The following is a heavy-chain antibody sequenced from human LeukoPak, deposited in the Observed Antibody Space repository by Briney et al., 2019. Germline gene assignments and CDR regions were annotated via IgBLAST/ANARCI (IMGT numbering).Heavy chain of an antibody. J-gene: IGHJ4*02. CDR2: ISTSSSST. V-gene: IGHV3-11*06. CDR1: GFTFSDYY. D-gene: IGHD4-17*01. Sequence: GGSLRLSCAASGFTFSDYYMSWIRQVPGKGLEWVSKISTSSSSTNYADSVKGRFTVSGDNAKSSLYFQMDSLRAEDTAVYYCARLREGSDHDYWGQGTLVTVSS. CDR3: ARLREGSDHDY.